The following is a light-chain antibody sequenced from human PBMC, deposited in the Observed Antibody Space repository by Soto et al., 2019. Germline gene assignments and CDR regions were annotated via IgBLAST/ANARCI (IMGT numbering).Light chain of an antibody. CDR1: QGIRND. J-gene: IGKJ4*01. Sequence: DIQMTQSPSTLSASVGDRVTITCRASQGIRNDLDWFQQKPGKAPKLLIYAASNLQSGVPARFSGSGSGTDFTLTIGSLQPEDFATYYCQQLNTYPLTFGGGTKVDIK. CDR2: AAS. V-gene: IGKV1-17*01. CDR3: QQLNTYPLT.